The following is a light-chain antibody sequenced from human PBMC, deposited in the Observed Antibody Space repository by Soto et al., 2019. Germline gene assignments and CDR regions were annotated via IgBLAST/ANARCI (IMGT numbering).Light chain of an antibody. J-gene: IGKJ3*01. CDR3: QQYNEWPPLT. CDR2: GAS. CDR1: QSVTSK. V-gene: IGKV3-15*01. Sequence: EIVMTQSPATLSVSPGERATLSCRASQSVTSKLAWYQQKPGQAPRLLIYGASTRATGIPARFSGGGSGTEFTLTISSLQSEDFAVYFCQQYNEWPPLTFGPGTKVDIK.